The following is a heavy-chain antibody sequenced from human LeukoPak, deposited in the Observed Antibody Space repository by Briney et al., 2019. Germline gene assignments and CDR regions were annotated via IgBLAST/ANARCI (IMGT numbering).Heavy chain of an antibody. V-gene: IGHV4-34*01. CDR3: ARRVTMVRGVITHYYYYYMDV. D-gene: IGHD3-10*01. J-gene: IGHJ6*03. CDR1: GGSFSGYY. Sequence: KSSETLSLTCAVYGGSFSGYYWSWIRQPPGKGLEWIGEINHSGSTNYNPSLKSRVTISVDTSKNQFSLKLSSVTAADTAVYYCARRVTMVRGVITHYYYYYMDVWGKGTTVTVSS. CDR2: INHSGST.